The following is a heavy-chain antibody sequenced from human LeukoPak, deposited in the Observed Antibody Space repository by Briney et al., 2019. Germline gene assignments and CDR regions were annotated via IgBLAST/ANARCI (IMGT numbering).Heavy chain of an antibody. V-gene: IGHV3-64*01. J-gene: IGHJ3*02. CDR1: GFTFSSYA. CDR3: ARGRSASCYDGFDI. D-gene: IGHD2-2*01. CDR2: ITSNGGST. Sequence: GGSLRLSCAASGFTFSSYAMHWVRQGPGRGLENVASITSNGGSTYYANSVKGRFTISRDNSKNTLYLQMDSLRAEDMALYYCARGRSASCYDGFDIWGQGTMVTVSS.